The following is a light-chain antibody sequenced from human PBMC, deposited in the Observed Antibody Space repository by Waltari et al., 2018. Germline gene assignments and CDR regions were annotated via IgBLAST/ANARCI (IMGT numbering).Light chain of an antibody. CDR1: SPNIGAYD. V-gene: IGLV1-40*01. CDR3: QTYDRSLSASV. J-gene: IGLJ2*01. Sequence: QSVLAQPPSVSGTPGQRVTISCTGSSPNIGAYDVHWYQQLPGTAPKLLIYGTNSRPSGVPDRFSGSKSVTSASLVIAGLQVEDEADYYCQTYDRSLSASVFGGGTKLTVL. CDR2: GTN.